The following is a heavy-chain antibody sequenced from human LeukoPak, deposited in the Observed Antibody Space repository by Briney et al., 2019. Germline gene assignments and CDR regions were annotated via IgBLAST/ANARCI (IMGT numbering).Heavy chain of an antibody. CDR3: AKAAAGWFDP. CDR2: IYYSGST. CDR1: GGSISSYY. D-gene: IGHD6-13*01. J-gene: IGHJ5*02. V-gene: IGHV4-59*01. Sequence: KPSETLSLTCTVSGGSISSYYRSWIRQPPGKGLEWIGYIYYSGSTNYNPSLKSRVTISVDTSKNQFSLKLSSVTAADTAVYYCAKAAAGWFDPWGQGTLVTVSS.